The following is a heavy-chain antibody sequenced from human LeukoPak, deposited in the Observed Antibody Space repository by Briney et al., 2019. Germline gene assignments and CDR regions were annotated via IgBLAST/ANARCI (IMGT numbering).Heavy chain of an antibody. J-gene: IGHJ4*02. V-gene: IGHV3-30*14. D-gene: IGHD3-10*01. Sequence: GGSLRLSCAASGFTFSSYAMHWVRQAPGKGLEWVAVISYDGSNKYYADSVKGRFTISRDNPKNTLYLQMNSLRAEDTAVYYCARDRVGYYGSGSPLDYWGQGTLVTVSS. CDR3: ARDRVGYYGSGSPLDY. CDR2: ISYDGSNK. CDR1: GFTFSSYA.